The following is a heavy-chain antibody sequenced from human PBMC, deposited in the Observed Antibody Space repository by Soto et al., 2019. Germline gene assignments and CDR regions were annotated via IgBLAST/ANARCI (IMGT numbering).Heavy chain of an antibody. CDR1: GFTFDNYA. J-gene: IGHJ6*02. CDR3: AKVSLGATTITDFYYYGMDV. D-gene: IGHD1-26*01. CDR2: ITGSGENT. Sequence: GGSLRLSCAASGFTFDNYAMNWVRQAPGKGLEWVSGITGSGENTYYADSVKGRFTISRDNSKNTLYVQLNSLRVEDTAIYYCAKVSLGATTITDFYYYGMDVWGQGTMVTVSS. V-gene: IGHV3-23*01.